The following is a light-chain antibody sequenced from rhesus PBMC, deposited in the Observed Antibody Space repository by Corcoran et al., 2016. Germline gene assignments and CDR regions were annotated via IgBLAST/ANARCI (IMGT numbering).Light chain of an antibody. Sequence: EIEMTQTPVSLPVTPGEPASISCRSSQRLLDREDGKTYLKWYLQKPVLCPQPLIYEVCNRASGVTGRFSGIGSGTEFILKISRVEAEDVGILYFMQYTYIPYTFGPGTQVDSK. J-gene: IGKJ2*01. V-gene: IGKV2-86*01. CDR2: EVC. CDR1: QRLLDREDGKTY. CDR3: MQYTYIPYT.